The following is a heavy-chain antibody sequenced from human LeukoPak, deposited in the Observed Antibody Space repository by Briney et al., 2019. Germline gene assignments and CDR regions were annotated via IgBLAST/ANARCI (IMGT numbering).Heavy chain of an antibody. J-gene: IGHJ3*02. Sequence: SETLSLTCAAYGGSFSGYYWSWIRQPPGKGLEWIGYVFYSGSTNYNPSLRSRVTISVDTSKNQFSLKLSSVTAADTAVYYCARSSRWSGDAFDIWGQGTMVTVSS. CDR1: GGSFSGYY. D-gene: IGHD6-13*01. CDR2: VFYSGST. CDR3: ARSSRWSGDAFDI. V-gene: IGHV4-59*01.